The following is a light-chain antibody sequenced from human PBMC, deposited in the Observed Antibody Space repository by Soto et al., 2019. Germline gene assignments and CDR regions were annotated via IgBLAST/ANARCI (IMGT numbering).Light chain of an antibody. V-gene: IGLV2-14*01. CDR2: DVS. J-gene: IGLJ1*01. CDR1: SSDVGGYNY. Sequence: QSVLTQPASVSGSPGQSITISCTGTSSDVGGYNYVSWYQQHPGKAPKLMIYDVSTRPSGVSHRFSGSKSGNTASLTISGLQAEDEADYYCSSYTSSSTYVFGTGTKLTVL. CDR3: SSYTSSSTYV.